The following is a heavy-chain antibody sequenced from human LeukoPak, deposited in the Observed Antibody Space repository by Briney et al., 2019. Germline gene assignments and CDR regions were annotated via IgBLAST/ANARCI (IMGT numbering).Heavy chain of an antibody. CDR1: GGTFSSYA. V-gene: IGHV1-69*13. Sequence: SVKVSCKASGGTFSSYAISWVRQAPGQGLEWMGGIIPIFGTANYAQKFQGRVTITADESTSTAYMELSSLRSEDTAVYYCARDSLGLGYYDSGFDYWGQGTLVTVSS. CDR2: IIPIFGTA. D-gene: IGHD3-22*01. CDR3: ARDSLGLGYYDSGFDY. J-gene: IGHJ4*02.